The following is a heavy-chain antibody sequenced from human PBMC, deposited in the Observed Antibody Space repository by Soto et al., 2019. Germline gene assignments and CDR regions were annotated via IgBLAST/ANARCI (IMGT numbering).Heavy chain of an antibody. V-gene: IGHV3-33*01. J-gene: IGHJ6*02. CDR1: GFTFSSYG. D-gene: IGHD3-3*01. CDR2: IWYDGSNK. Sequence: PGGSLRLSCAASGFTFSSYGMHWVRQAPGKGLERVAVIWYDGSNKYYADSVKGRFTISRDNSKNTLYLQMNSLRAEDTAVYYCASTPPRVFWSGYYMDYYYGMDVWGQGTTVTVSS. CDR3: ASTPPRVFWSGYYMDYYYGMDV.